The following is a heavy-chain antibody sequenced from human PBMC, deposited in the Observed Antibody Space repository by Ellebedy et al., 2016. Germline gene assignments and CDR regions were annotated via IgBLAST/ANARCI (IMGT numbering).Heavy chain of an antibody. CDR1: GDSISSSSYY. J-gene: IGHJ4*02. CDR3: ARGHSGSYPIDY. D-gene: IGHD1-26*01. V-gene: IGHV4-39*07. CDR2: IYYSGTT. Sequence: SETLSLTCTVSGDSISSSSYYWGWTRQPPGRGLEWIGSIYYSGTTYYNPSLKSRVTISVDTSKNQFSLKLSSVTAADTAVYYCARGHSGSYPIDYWGQGTLVTVSS.